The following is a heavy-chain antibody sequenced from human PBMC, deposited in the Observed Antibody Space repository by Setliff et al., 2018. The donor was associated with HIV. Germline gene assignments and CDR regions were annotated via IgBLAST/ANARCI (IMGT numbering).Heavy chain of an antibody. J-gene: IGHJ4*02. D-gene: IGHD5-18*01. CDR1: GGSISSSTYY. CDR2: IYYSGST. Sequence: SETLSLTCTVSGGSISSSTYYWGWIRQPPGKGLEWIGTIYYSGSTYYNPSLKSRLTISVDTSKNQFSLKLSSVTAADTAVYYCARRDGYSYGFYFDYWGQGTLVNVS. V-gene: IGHV4-39*01. CDR3: ARRDGYSYGFYFDY.